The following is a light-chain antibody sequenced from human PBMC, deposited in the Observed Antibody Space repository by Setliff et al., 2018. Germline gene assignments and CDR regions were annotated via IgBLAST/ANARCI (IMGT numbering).Light chain of an antibody. CDR1: YSDIGGHDR. Sequence: QSALPQPPSVSGSPGQSVTISCSGTYSDIGGHDRVSWYQQPPGAAPKLIIYEVFNRPSGVPDRFSGSKSGTTASLTISGLLAEDEADYYCISYAGSNNYVFGTGTKVTVL. J-gene: IGLJ1*01. CDR3: ISYAGSNNYV. CDR2: EVF. V-gene: IGLV2-18*02.